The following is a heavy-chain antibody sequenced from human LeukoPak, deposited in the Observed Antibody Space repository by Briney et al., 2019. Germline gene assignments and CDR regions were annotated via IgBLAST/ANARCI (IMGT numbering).Heavy chain of an antibody. Sequence: GGSLRLSCAASGFTFSSYAMSWVRQAPGKGLEWVSAISGSGGSTYYADSVKGRFTISRDNSKNTLYLQMNSLRAEDTAVYYCAKDVIVLAGTSGAFDYWGQGTLVTVSS. CDR2: ISGSGGST. V-gene: IGHV3-23*01. CDR1: GFTFSSYA. J-gene: IGHJ4*02. D-gene: IGHD6-19*01. CDR3: AKDVIVLAGTSGAFDY.